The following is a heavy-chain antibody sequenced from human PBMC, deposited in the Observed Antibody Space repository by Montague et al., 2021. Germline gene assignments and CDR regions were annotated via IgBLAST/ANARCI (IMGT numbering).Heavy chain of an antibody. CDR3: AREGVGDLLFSFDS. V-gene: IGHV6-1*01. CDR2: TYYRSTWYT. Sequence: CAISGDSVADNNAACNWIRESPSRGLEWLGRTYYRSTWYTDYAVSVKGRIAINPDTSKNQFSLQLNSVTPEDTAVYYCAREGVGDLLFSFDSWGQGTLVTVSS. CDR1: GDSVADNNAA. J-gene: IGHJ4*02. D-gene: IGHD3-10*01.